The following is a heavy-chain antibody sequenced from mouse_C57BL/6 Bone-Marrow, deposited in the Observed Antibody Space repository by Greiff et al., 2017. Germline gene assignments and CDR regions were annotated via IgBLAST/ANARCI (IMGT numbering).Heavy chain of an antibody. CDR3: AREGVMVPYYFDY. V-gene: IGHV1-69*01. Sequence: QVQLQQPGAELVMPGASVKLSCKASGYTFTSYWMHWVKQRPGQGLEWIGEIDPSDSYTNYNQKFKGKSTLTVDKSSSTAYMQLSSLTSEDSADYYCAREGVMVPYYFDYWGQGTTLTVSS. J-gene: IGHJ2*01. CDR1: GYTFTSYW. CDR2: IDPSDSYT. D-gene: IGHD2-2*01.